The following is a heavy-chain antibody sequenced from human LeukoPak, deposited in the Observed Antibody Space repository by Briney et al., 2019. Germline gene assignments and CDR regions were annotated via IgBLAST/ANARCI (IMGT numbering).Heavy chain of an antibody. D-gene: IGHD3-9*01. CDR3: TTDPHYDILTGYYMRNY. CDR1: GFTFSNAW. Sequence: GGSLRLSCAASGFTFSNAWMSWVRQAPGKGLEWVGRIKSKTDGGTTDYAAPVKGRFTISRDDSENTLYLQMNSLKTEDTAVYYCTTDPHYDILTGYYMRNYWGQGTLVTVSS. CDR2: IKSKTDGGTT. V-gene: IGHV3-15*01. J-gene: IGHJ4*02.